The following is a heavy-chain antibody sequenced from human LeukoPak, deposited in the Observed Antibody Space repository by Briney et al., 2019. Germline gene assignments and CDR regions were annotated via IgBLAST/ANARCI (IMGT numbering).Heavy chain of an antibody. CDR3: ARQMVRGFSNR. D-gene: IGHD3-10*01. Sequence: SETLSLTCAVYGGSFSGYYWSWIRQPPGKGLEWIGEINHSGSTNYNPSLKSRVTISVDTSKNQFSLKLSSVTAADTAVYYCARQMVRGFSNRWGQGTLVTVSS. CDR2: INHSGST. J-gene: IGHJ4*02. CDR1: GGSFSGYY. V-gene: IGHV4-34*01.